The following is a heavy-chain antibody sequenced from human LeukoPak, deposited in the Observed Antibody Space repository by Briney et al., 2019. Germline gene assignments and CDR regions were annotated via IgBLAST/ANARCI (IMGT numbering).Heavy chain of an antibody. J-gene: IGHJ3*02. CDR3: AKDTTVVVRGAFDI. CDR1: GFTFSSYS. D-gene: IGHD3-22*01. Sequence: GGSLRLSCAASGFTFSSYSMNWVRQAPGKGLEWVSAISGSGGSTYYADSVKGRFTISRDNSKNTLYLQMNSLRAEDTAVYYCAKDTTVVVRGAFDIWGQGTMVTVSS. CDR2: ISGSGGST. V-gene: IGHV3-23*01.